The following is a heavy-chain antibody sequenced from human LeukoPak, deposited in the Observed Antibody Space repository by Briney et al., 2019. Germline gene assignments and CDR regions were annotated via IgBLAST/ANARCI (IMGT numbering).Heavy chain of an antibody. Sequence: SETLSLTCAVYGGSFSGYYWSWIRQPPGKGLEWIGEINHSGSTNYNPSLKSRVTISVDTSKNQFSLKLSSVTAADTAVYYCARQQWLDKYYYYYYYMDVWGKGTTVTISS. D-gene: IGHD6-19*01. CDR3: ARQQWLDKYYYYYYYMDV. CDR2: INHSGST. CDR1: GGSFSGYY. V-gene: IGHV4-34*01. J-gene: IGHJ6*03.